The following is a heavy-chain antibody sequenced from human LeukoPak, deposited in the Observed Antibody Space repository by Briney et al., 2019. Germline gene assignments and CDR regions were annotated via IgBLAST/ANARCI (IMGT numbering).Heavy chain of an antibody. CDR3: ARGDYYGAGSEGY. V-gene: IGHV3-33*01. D-gene: IGHD3-10*01. CDR2: IWYDGSNK. Sequence: GGPLRLSCAASGFTLSSYGMHWVRQAPGKGRAGVAVIWYDGSNKYYADSVKRRFTISRDNYKNTLYLQMNSLRAEDTAVYYCARGDYYGAGSEGYWGQGTLVTVSS. CDR1: GFTLSSYG. J-gene: IGHJ4*02.